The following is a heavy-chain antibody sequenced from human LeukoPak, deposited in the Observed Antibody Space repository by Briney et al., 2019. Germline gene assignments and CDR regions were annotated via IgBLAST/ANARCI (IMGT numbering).Heavy chain of an antibody. CDR1: GFTFSSYW. CDR2: IYSDGRTA. V-gene: IGHV3-74*01. CDR3: ARQLGWIDDY. J-gene: IGHJ4*02. Sequence: GGSLRLSCAASGFTFSSYWMHWVRQAPGKGLVWVSRIYSDGRTATYADSVKGRFTISRDNAKNTLYLQMNSLTAEDTAVYYCARQLGWIDDYWGQGNLATVSS. D-gene: IGHD1-1*01.